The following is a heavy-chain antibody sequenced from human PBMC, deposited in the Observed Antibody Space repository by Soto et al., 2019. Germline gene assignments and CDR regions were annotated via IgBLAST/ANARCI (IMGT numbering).Heavy chain of an antibody. CDR2: FDPEDGET. CDR1: GYTLTELS. D-gene: IGHD3-22*01. Sequence: ASVKVSCKVSGYTLTELSMHWVRQAPGKGLEWMGGFDPEDGETICAQKFQGRVTMTEDTSTDTAYMELSSLRSEDTAVYYCATVSTMIVVVMAGGFDIWGQGTMVTVSS. CDR3: ATVSTMIVVVMAGGFDI. V-gene: IGHV1-24*01. J-gene: IGHJ3*02.